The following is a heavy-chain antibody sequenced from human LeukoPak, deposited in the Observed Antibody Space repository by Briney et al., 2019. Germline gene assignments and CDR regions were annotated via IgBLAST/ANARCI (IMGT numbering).Heavy chain of an antibody. J-gene: IGHJ4*02. CDR3: ARDPARPYSSSWYPFDY. V-gene: IGHV4-59*12. Sequence: SETLSLTCTVSGGSISSYYWSWIRQPPGKGLEWIGYIYYSGSTNYNPSLKSRVTISVDKSKNQFSLKLSSVTAADTAVYYCARDPARPYSSSWYPFDYWGQGTLVTVSS. CDR2: IYYSGST. D-gene: IGHD6-13*01. CDR1: GGSISSYY.